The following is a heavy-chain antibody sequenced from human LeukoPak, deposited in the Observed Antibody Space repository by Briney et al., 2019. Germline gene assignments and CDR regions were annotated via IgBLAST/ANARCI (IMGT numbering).Heavy chain of an antibody. V-gene: IGHV5-51*01. CDR2: IYPGDSDT. J-gene: IGHJ4*02. CDR1: GYSFTTYW. CDR3: ARRGSGWYVDY. D-gene: IGHD6-19*01. Sequence: GQSLKISCKGSGYSFTTYWIGWVRQMPGKGLEWMGIIYPGDSDTRYSPSFQGQVSISVDKSISTAYLQWSSLKASDTAMYYCARRGSGWYVDYWGQGTLVTVSS.